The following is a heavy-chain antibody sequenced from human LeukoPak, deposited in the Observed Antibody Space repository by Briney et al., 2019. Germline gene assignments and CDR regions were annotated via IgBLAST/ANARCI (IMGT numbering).Heavy chain of an antibody. J-gene: IGHJ4*02. V-gene: IGHV3-74*01. CDR3: ARAMEDILTGYYTLYYFDY. CDR1: GFTFSSSW. CDR2: IKTDGSTT. Sequence: PGGSLRLSCAVSGFTFSSSWMHWVRQAPGKGLVWVSHIKTDGSTTAYADSVKGRFTISRDNSKNTLYLQMNSLRAEDTAVYYCARAMEDILTGYYTLYYFDYWGQGTLVTVFS. D-gene: IGHD3-9*01.